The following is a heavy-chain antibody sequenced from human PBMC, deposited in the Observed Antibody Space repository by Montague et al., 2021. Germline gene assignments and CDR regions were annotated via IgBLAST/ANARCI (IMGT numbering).Heavy chain of an antibody. CDR3: ARPPTQWLVFGY. CDR1: GDSISSYY. J-gene: IGHJ4*02. V-gene: IGHV4-59*01. CDR2: FYYSGST. D-gene: IGHD6-19*01. Sequence: SETLSLTCTVSGDSISSYYWSWIRQPPGKGLEWIGYFYYSGSTNYNPSLKSRVTMSLDTSKNQFSLKLSSVTAADTAIYYCARPPTQWLVFGYWGQGTLVTVSS.